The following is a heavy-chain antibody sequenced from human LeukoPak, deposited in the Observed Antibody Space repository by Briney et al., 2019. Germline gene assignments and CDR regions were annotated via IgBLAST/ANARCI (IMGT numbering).Heavy chain of an antibody. J-gene: IGHJ5*02. Sequence: PSETLSLTCTVSGGSISSSSYYWGWIRQPPRKGLEWIGSIYYSGSTNYNPSLKSRVTISVDTSKNQFSLKLSSVTAADTAVYYCARAKSQQWLVPAFRNWFDPWGQGTLVTVSS. V-gene: IGHV4-39*07. CDR1: GGSISSSSYY. CDR2: IYYSGST. D-gene: IGHD6-19*01. CDR3: ARAKSQQWLVPAFRNWFDP.